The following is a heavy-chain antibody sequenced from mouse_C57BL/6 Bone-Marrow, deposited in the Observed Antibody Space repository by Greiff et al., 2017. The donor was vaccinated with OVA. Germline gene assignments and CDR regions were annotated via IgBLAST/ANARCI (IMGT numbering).Heavy chain of an antibody. V-gene: IGHV1-9*01. CDR2: ILPGSGST. Sequence: VQLQQSGAELMKPGASVKLSCTATGYTFTGYWIEWVKQRPGHGLEWIGEILPGSGSTNYNEKFKGKATFTADTSSNTAYMQLSSLTTEDSAIYYCARWAHYYGSSPIYWYFDVWGTGTTVTVSS. D-gene: IGHD1-1*01. J-gene: IGHJ1*03. CDR3: ARWAHYYGSSPIYWYFDV. CDR1: GYTFTGYW.